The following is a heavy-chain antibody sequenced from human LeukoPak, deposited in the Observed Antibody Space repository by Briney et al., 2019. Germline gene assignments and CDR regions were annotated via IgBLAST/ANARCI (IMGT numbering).Heavy chain of an antibody. CDR1: GVSFSGYY. V-gene: IGHV4-34*01. CDR2: INHSGST. CDR3: ARGQYPGYFDL. D-gene: IGHD2-2*02. Sequence: SETLSLTCAVYGVSFSGYYWSWIRQPPGKGLEWIGEINHSGSTNYNPSLKSRVTISVDTSKNQFSLKLSPVTAADTAVYYCARGQYPGYFDLWGRGTLVTVSS. J-gene: IGHJ2*01.